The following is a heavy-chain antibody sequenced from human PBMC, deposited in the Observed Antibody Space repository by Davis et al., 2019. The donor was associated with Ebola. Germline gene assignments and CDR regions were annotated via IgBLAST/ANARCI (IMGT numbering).Heavy chain of an antibody. D-gene: IGHD2-15*01. Sequence: PGGSLRLSCAASGFTFDDYTMHWVRQAPGKGLEWVSLISWDGGSTYYADSVKGRFTISRDNSKNSLYLQMNSLRTEDTALYYCAKDISRSYYWYFDLWGRGTLVTVSS. CDR3: AKDISRSYYWYFDL. J-gene: IGHJ2*01. V-gene: IGHV3-43*01. CDR2: ISWDGGST. CDR1: GFTFDDYT.